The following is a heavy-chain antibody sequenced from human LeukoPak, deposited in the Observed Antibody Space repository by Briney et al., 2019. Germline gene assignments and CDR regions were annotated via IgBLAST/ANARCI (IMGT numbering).Heavy chain of an antibody. CDR3: AKQEGGYDFWSGFLY. J-gene: IGHJ4*02. CDR2: ISGSGDNT. CDR1: GFTFSSYA. V-gene: IGHV3-23*01. D-gene: IGHD3-3*01. Sequence: GGSLRLSCAASGFTFSSYAMSWVRQAPGKGLEWVSVISGSGDNTYYADSVKGRLTISRDNSKNTLYLQMNSLRAEDTAVYYCAKQEGGYDFWSGFLYWGQGTLVTVSS.